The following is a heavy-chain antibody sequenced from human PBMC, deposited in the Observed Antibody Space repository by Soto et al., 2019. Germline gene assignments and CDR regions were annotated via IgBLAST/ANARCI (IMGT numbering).Heavy chain of an antibody. CDR1: GFTFSSYE. CDR3: ARDSITIFGVVIQTHYYGMDV. CDR2: ISSSGSTI. Sequence: LRLSCAASGFTFSSYEMNWVRQAPGKGLEWVSYISSSGSTIYYADSVKGRFTISRDNAKNSLYLQMNSLRAEDTAVYYCARDSITIFGVVIQTHYYGMDVWGQGTTVTVSS. V-gene: IGHV3-48*03. J-gene: IGHJ6*02. D-gene: IGHD3-3*01.